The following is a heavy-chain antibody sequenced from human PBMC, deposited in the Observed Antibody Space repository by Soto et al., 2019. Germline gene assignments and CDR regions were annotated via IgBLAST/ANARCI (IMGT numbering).Heavy chain of an antibody. CDR3: AKGLSIAGRPYYYYGMDV. Sequence: SETLSLTCTVSGGSISSFYWSWIRQPPGKGLESIGYIYYSGSTNYNPSLKSRVTISVDTSKNQLSLKLNSVTAADTAVYYCAKGLSIAGRPYYYYGMDVWGQGATVTVS. J-gene: IGHJ6*02. CDR2: IYYSGST. D-gene: IGHD6-6*01. V-gene: IGHV4-59*01. CDR1: GGSISSFY.